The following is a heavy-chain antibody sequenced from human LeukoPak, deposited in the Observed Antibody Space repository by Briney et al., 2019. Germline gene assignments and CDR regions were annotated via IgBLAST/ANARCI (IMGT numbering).Heavy chain of an antibody. CDR1: GFTFSSYA. J-gene: IGHJ5*02. V-gene: IGHV3-30-3*01. Sequence: PGGFLRLSCAASGFTFSSYAMHWVRQAPGKGLEWVAVISYDGSNKYYADSVKGRFTISRDNSKKTVDLQMNSLRAEDTATYYCTKGGDSHGNPSSWGQGTLVIVSS. CDR2: ISYDGSNK. CDR3: TKGGDSHGNPSS. D-gene: IGHD2-21*01.